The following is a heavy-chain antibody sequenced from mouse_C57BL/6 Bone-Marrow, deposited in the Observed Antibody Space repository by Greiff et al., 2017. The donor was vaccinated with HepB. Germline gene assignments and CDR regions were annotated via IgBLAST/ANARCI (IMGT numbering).Heavy chain of an antibody. D-gene: IGHD1-1*01. Sequence: QVQLKESGAELARPGASVKMSCKASGYTFTSYTMHWVKQRPGQGLEWIGYINPSSGYTKYNQKFKDKATLTADKSSSTAYMQLSSLTSEDSAVYYCARFYYYGSSYFAMDYWGQGTSVTVSS. CDR2: INPSSGYT. J-gene: IGHJ4*01. CDR3: ARFYYYGSSYFAMDY. V-gene: IGHV1-4*01. CDR1: GYTFTSYT.